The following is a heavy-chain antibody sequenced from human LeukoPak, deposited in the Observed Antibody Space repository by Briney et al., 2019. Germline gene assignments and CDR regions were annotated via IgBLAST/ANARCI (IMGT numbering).Heavy chain of an antibody. CDR3: ARGYYSFGGHRYWFFDL. Sequence: PGGSLRLSCAASEFTFREYDMHWFRRAPGKGLEWVSSISGDSANLNYAVSVKGRFTISRDNAENSLYLQMHSLRPEDTALYFCARGYYSFGGHRYWFFDLWGRGTLVSVSS. V-gene: IGHV3-9*01. CDR1: EFTFREYD. D-gene: IGHD2-15*01. CDR2: ISGDSANL. J-gene: IGHJ2*01.